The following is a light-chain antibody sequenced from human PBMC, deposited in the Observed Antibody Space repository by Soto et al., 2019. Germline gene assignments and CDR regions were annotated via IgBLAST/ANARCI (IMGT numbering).Light chain of an antibody. CDR1: SXNIGSSY. CDR3: AAWDGGLSGPFV. V-gene: IGLV1-47*02. J-gene: IGLJ1*01. Sequence: QSVLTQPPSTSGTPGQRVTISCSGSSXNIGSSYVFWFQHLPGTAPKLLMYNNNQRPSGVPDRVSASKSGTSASLAISGLRSEDEADYYCAAWDGGLSGPFVFGTGTKVTVL. CDR2: NNN.